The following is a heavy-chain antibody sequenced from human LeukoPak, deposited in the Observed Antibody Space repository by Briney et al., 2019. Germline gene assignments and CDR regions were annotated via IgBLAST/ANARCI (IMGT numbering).Heavy chain of an antibody. V-gene: IGHV3-53*01. Sequence: GGSLRLSCAASGFTFDDYAMHWVRQAPGKGLEWVSVIYSGGSTYYADSVKGRFTISRDNSKNTLYFQMNSLRAEDTAVYYCASETSGRLSDAFDIWGQGTMVTVSS. CDR2: IYSGGST. D-gene: IGHD6-19*01. CDR1: GFTFDDYA. CDR3: ASETSGRLSDAFDI. J-gene: IGHJ3*02.